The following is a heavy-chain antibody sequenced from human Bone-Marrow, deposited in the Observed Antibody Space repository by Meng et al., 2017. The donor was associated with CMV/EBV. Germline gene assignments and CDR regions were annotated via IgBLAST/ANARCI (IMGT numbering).Heavy chain of an antibody. J-gene: IGHJ4*02. Sequence: SGPTLVKPTQTLTLTCTFSGFSLSTSGVGVGWIRQPPGKALEWLALIYWNDDKRYSPSLKSRLTITKDTSKNQVVLTMTNMDPVDTATYYCAHASSSWYGGYYSDYWGQGTLVTVSS. CDR2: IYWNDDK. D-gene: IGHD6-13*01. V-gene: IGHV2-5*01. CDR3: AHASSSWYGGYYSDY. CDR1: GFSLSTSGVG.